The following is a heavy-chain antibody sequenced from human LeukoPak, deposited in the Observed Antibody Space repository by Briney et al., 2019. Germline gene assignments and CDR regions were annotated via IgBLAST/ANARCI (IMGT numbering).Heavy chain of an antibody. D-gene: IGHD3-22*01. CDR3: ARADSSGYYPYYYYYGMDV. CDR1: GGSISSYY. V-gene: IGHV4-59*01. CDR2: IYYSGST. J-gene: IGHJ6*02. Sequence: PSETLSLTCTVSGGSISSYYWSWIRQPPGKGLEWIGYIYYSGSTNYNPSLKSRVTISVDTSKNQFSLKLSSVTAADTAVYYCARADSSGYYPYYYYYGMDVWGQGTTVTVSS.